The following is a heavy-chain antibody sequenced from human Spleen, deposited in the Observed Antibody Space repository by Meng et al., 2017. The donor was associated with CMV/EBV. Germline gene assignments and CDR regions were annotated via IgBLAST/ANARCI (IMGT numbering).Heavy chain of an antibody. J-gene: IGHJ5*02. Sequence: GGSLRLSCAAFGFPFNNYWMTWVRQAPGKGLEWVAAVSNDGTNNYYTDSVKGRFAISRDDSRNTLYLQMNTLTTEDTAVYYCARGAYSSGWYNDAWGQGTLVTVSS. V-gene: IGHV3-30*09. CDR2: VSNDGTNN. CDR3: ARGAYSSGWYNDA. CDR1: GFPFNNYW. D-gene: IGHD6-19*01.